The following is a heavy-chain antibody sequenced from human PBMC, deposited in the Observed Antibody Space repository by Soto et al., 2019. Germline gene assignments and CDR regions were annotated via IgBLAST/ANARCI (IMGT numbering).Heavy chain of an antibody. CDR1: GGAISDARFY. D-gene: IGHD1-26*01. CDR3: ARQKWEQPKWFDP. Sequence: QLQLQESGPGLVKPSETLSLTCSLSGGAISDARFYWGWIRQSPGKGLEWVGSIYYSGTTFFNPSLQSRVTISVDTSENQFSLKLSSVTAADTALYFCARQKWEQPKWFDPWGQGTLVTVSS. V-gene: IGHV4-39*01. J-gene: IGHJ5*02. CDR2: IYYSGTT.